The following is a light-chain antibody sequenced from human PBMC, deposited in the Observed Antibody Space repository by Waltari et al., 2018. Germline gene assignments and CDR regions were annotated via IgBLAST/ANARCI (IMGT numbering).Light chain of an antibody. J-gene: IGKJ4*01. CDR1: HSVSTF. V-gene: IGKV3-11*01. CDR2: DVS. CDR3: QQRRNWPT. Sequence: EIVLTQSPAPLSLSPGERATPPCRASHSVSTFLAWYQQKPGQSPRLLIYDVSFRATGIPIRFSGSGSETDFTLTISSLEPEDFAVYYCQQRRNWPTFGGGTKVEVK.